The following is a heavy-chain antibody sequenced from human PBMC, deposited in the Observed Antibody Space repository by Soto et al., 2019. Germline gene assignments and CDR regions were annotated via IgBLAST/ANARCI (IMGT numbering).Heavy chain of an antibody. J-gene: IGHJ3*02. CDR3: AKDSTGSDGSGKGAFDI. Sequence: EAQLLESGGGLVQPGGSLRLSCAASGFTFSSYAMSWVRQAPGKGLEWVSAISGSGGSTYYAESVKGRFTISRDNSKNTLYLQMNSLRAEDTAVYYCAKDSTGSDGSGKGAFDIWGQGTMVTVSS. CDR2: ISGSGGST. V-gene: IGHV3-23*01. CDR1: GFTFSSYA. D-gene: IGHD3-10*01.